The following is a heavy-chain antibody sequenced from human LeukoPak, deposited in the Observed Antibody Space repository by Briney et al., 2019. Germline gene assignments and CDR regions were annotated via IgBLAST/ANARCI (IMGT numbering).Heavy chain of an antibody. CDR2: INNDGSTT. J-gene: IGHJ4*02. Sequence: GGSLRLSCAVSGFTFSSYWMHWVRQAPGKGLVWVSRINNDGSTTAYADSVKGRFTISRDNTKNTLYLQMNSLRAEDTAVYYCARDYCSSTSCYGVFYYFDYWGQGTLVTVSS. CDR1: GFTFSSYW. V-gene: IGHV3-74*01. D-gene: IGHD2-2*01. CDR3: ARDYCSSTSCYGVFYYFDY.